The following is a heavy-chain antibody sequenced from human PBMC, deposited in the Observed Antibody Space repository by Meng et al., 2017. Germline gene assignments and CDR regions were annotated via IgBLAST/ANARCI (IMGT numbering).Heavy chain of an antibody. CDR1: GGSISSSNW. CDR2: IYHSGST. V-gene: IGHV4-4*02. Sequence: VHRQESGPGMVKPSGTLSLTCAVSGGSISSSNWWSWVRQPPGKGLEWIGEIYHSGSTNYNPSLKSRVTISVDKSKNQFSLKLSSVTAADTAVYYCARGRGAVAGTNFDYWGQGTLVTVPS. J-gene: IGHJ4*02. CDR3: ARGRGAVAGTNFDY. D-gene: IGHD6-19*01.